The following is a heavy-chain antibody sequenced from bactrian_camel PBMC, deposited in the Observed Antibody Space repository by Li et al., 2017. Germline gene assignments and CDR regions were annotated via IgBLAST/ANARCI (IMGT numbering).Heavy chain of an antibody. D-gene: IGHD2*01. Sequence: DVQLVESGGGSVQTGGSLSLSCEISGSTDGTWCMAWYRQGPTKDREGVGFIYTGGGATYYTDSVKGRFTISRDNSTNTVYLRMNSLKPEDTAMFYCTADIAHGGTHCYTGPADFAYYGQGTQVTVS. V-gene: IGHV3S40*01. CDR2: IYTGGGAT. J-gene: IGHJ4*01. CDR1: GSTDGTWC.